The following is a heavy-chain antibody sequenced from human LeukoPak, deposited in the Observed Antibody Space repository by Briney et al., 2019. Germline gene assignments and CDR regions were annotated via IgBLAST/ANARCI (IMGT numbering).Heavy chain of an antibody. Sequence: GASVKVSCKASGYTFTSYYMHWVRQAPGQGLEWMGIINPSGGSTSYAQKFQGRVTMTRDTSTSTVYMELSSLRSEATAVYYCAREGYDSSGYYPFDYWGQGTLVTVSS. D-gene: IGHD3-22*01. CDR1: GYTFTSYY. CDR3: AREGYDSSGYYPFDY. CDR2: INPSGGST. V-gene: IGHV1-46*03. J-gene: IGHJ4*02.